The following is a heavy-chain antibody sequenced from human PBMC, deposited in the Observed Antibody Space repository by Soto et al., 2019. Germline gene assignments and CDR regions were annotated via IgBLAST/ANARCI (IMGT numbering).Heavy chain of an antibody. CDR3: AKDQDDSYSYYGMDV. CDR2: ISGSGGST. Sequence: EVQLLESGGGLVQPGGSLRLSCAASGFTFSSYAMSWVRQAPGKGLEWVSAISGSGGSTYYADSVKGQFTISRDNSKNTMYLQMNSLRAEDTAVYYCAKDQDDSYSYYGMDVWGQGTTVTVSS. D-gene: IGHD3-3*01. CDR1: GFTFSSYA. J-gene: IGHJ6*02. V-gene: IGHV3-23*01.